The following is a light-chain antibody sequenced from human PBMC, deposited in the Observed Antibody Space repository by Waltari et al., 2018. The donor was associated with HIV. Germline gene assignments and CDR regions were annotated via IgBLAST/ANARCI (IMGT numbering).Light chain of an antibody. CDR1: GSNIGSNS. V-gene: IGLV1-44*01. CDR2: KGN. Sequence: QSVLTQPPSASGSPGQKVTISCSGSGSNIGSNSVNWFQQLPGMAPKLLIYKGNQRPSGVPDRFSDSKSGTSASLTISGLQAADEADYHCAAWDDSLKAVVFGGGTKLTVL. J-gene: IGLJ2*01. CDR3: AAWDDSLKAVV.